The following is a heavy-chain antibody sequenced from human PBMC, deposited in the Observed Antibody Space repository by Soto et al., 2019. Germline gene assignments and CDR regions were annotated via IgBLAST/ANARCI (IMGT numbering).Heavy chain of an antibody. CDR1: GFTFSSYA. D-gene: IGHD1-1*01. CDR2: ISYDGSNK. CDR3: ARGTTGTTPPLPHDY. Sequence: QVQLVESGGGVVQPGRSLRLSCAASGFTFSSYAMHWVRQAPGKGLEWVAVISYDGSNKYYADSVKGRFTISRDNSKNTLYLQMNSLRAEDTAVYYCARGTTGTTPPLPHDYWGQGTLVTVSS. V-gene: IGHV3-30-3*01. J-gene: IGHJ4*02.